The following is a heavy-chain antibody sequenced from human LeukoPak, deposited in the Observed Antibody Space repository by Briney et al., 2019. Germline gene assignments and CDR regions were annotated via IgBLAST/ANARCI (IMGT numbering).Heavy chain of an antibody. D-gene: IGHD3-9*01. CDR3: ARGDDVTGYYPCWFDP. Sequence: ASVKVSCKASGGTFTSYAISWVRQAGGQGLEWRGGIIPIFGTANYAQKFQGRVTITADESTSTAYMELSSLRSEDTAVYYCARGDDVTGYYPCWFDPWGQGTLVTVSS. CDR2: IIPIFGTA. V-gene: IGHV1-69*13. J-gene: IGHJ5*02. CDR1: GGTFTSYA.